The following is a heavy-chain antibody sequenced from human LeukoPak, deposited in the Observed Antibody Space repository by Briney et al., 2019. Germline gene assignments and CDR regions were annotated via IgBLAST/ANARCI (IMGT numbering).Heavy chain of an antibody. D-gene: IGHD3-10*01. CDR3: ASSSGYGMDV. CDR1: GGSISSGGYY. J-gene: IGHJ6*04. Sequence: SETLSLTCTVSGGSISSGGYYWRWIRQHPGKGLEWIGYIYYSGSTYYNPSLKSRVTISVDTSKNQFSLKVSSVTAADTAVYYCASSSGYGMDVWGKGTTVTVSS. V-gene: IGHV4-31*03. CDR2: IYYSGST.